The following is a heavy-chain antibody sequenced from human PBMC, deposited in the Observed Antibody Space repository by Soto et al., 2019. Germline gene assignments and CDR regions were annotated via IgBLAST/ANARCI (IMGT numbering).Heavy chain of an antibody. CDR1: GFTFSSYA. CDR3: AKVPLGGYGVSGWFDP. Sequence: EVQLLESGGGLVQPGGSLRLSCAASGFTFSSYAMSWVRQAPGKGLEWVSTISGSGGTTYYADSVKGRFTISRDNSKNTLYLQMNSLRAEDTALYYCAKVPLGGYGVSGWFDPWGQGTLVTVSS. V-gene: IGHV3-23*01. D-gene: IGHD5-12*01. J-gene: IGHJ5*02. CDR2: ISGSGGTT.